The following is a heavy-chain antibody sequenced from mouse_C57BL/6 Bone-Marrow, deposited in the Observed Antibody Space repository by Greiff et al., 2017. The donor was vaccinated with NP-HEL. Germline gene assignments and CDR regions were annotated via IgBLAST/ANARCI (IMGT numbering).Heavy chain of an antibody. CDR2: IYPGSGNT. Sequence: QVQLQQSGAELVRPGASVKLSCKASGYTFTDYYINWVKQRPGQGLEWIARIYPGSGNTYYNEKFKGKATLTAEKSSSTAYMQLSSLTSEDSAVYFCATGDPDYWGQGTTLTVSS. J-gene: IGHJ2*01. CDR1: GYTFTDYY. CDR3: ATGDPDY. D-gene: IGHD2-13*01. V-gene: IGHV1-76*01.